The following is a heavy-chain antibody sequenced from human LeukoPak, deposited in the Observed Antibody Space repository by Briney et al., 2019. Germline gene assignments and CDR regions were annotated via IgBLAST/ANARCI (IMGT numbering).Heavy chain of an antibody. CDR1: GGSISSSSHY. D-gene: IGHD2-2*01. V-gene: IGHV4-39*01. CDR3: ARQIVVVPAAPGEFDY. J-gene: IGHJ4*02. CDR2: IYYSGST. Sequence: SETLSLTCTVSGGSISSSSHYWGWIRQPPGKGLEWIGSIYYSGSTYYNPSLKSRVTISVDTSKNQFSLKLSSVTAADTAVYYCARQIVVVPAAPGEFDYWGQGTLVTVSS.